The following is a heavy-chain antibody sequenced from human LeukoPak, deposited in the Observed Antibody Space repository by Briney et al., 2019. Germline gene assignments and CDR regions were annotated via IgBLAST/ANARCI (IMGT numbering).Heavy chain of an antibody. Sequence: ASVTVSCTASGYTFINYGINWVRQAPGQGLEWMGWISAYNGNTNYAQSLQGRVTMTTDTSTSTVYMEMRSLTSDDTAVYYCARDLDQYNGRFGGFGHDFWGQGTLVTVSS. CDR1: GYTFINYG. CDR3: ARDLDQYNGRFGGFGHDF. D-gene: IGHD3-10*01. J-gene: IGHJ4*02. V-gene: IGHV1-18*01. CDR2: ISAYNGNT.